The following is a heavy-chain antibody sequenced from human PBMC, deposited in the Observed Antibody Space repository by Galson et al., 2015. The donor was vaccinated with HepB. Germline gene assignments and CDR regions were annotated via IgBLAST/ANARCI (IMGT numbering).Heavy chain of an antibody. CDR2: IWSDGSDK. D-gene: IGHD6-13*01. J-gene: IGHJ4*02. CDR1: GFTFSSYG. V-gene: IGHV3-33*01. CDR3: ARIIAAAGPGDY. Sequence: SLRLSCAASGFTFSSYGMHWVRQAPGKGLEWVAVIWSDGSDKYYADSVKGRFTISRDNSKGTLYLQMNSLRAEDTAVYYCARIIAAAGPGDYWGQGTLVTVSS.